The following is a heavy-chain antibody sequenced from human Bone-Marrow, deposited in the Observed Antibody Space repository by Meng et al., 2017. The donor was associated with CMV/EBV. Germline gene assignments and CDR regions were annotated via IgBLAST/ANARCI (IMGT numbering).Heavy chain of an antibody. CDR1: GFTFSSYD. V-gene: IGHV3-23*03. D-gene: IGHD1-14*01. CDR2: IYSGGSST. Sequence: GESLKISCAASGFTFSSYDMSWVRQAPGKGLEWVSVIYSGGSSTYYADSVKGRFTISRDNSKNTLYLQMNSLRAEDTAVYYCAKHHEGNPDYYYGMDVWGQGTTVTVSS. CDR3: AKHHEGNPDYYYGMDV. J-gene: IGHJ6*02.